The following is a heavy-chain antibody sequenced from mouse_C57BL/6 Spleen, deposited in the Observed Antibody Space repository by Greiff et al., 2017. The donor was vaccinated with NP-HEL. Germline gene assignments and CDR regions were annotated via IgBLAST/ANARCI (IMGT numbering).Heavy chain of an antibody. J-gene: IGHJ2*01. Sequence: VQLQQSGPELVKPGASVKISCKASGYAFSSSWMNWVKQRPGKGLEWIGRIYPGDGDTNYNGKFKGNATLTADKSSITAYMQLSSLTSEDSAVYFCASVVYFDYWGQGTTLTVSS. CDR1: GYAFSSSW. V-gene: IGHV1-82*01. D-gene: IGHD1-1*01. CDR3: ASVVYFDY. CDR2: IYPGDGDT.